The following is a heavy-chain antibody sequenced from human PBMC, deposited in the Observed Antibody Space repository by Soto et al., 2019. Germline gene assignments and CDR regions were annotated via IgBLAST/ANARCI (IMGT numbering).Heavy chain of an antibody. CDR2: ISDDGSTA. J-gene: IGHJ4*02. V-gene: IGHV3-74*01. CDR3: ARGPRVSSTGMGAH. CDR1: GFTFSAYW. D-gene: IGHD1-1*01. Sequence: GGSLGLSCAVSGFTFSAYWMHWVRQVPGKGLTWVSRISDDGSTATYADSVKGRFVISRDNAKNSLYLEMNTLRADDSGLYYCARGPRVSSTGMGAHSGRATLATVSS.